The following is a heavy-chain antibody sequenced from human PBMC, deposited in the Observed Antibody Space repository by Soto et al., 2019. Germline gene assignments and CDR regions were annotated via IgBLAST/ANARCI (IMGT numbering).Heavy chain of an antibody. CDR1: GGPINSSHW. V-gene: IGHV4-4*02. D-gene: IGHD3-3*02. CDR2: ISHSGNA. Sequence: SETLSLTCAVSGGPINSSHWWNWVRQPPGKGLEWIGQISHSGNANYNPSLTSRVTISVDKSKNHFSLKLTSVTAADTAVYYCAARHFWSGPWTARRLDYWGQGTLVTVSS. J-gene: IGHJ4*02. CDR3: AARHFWSGPWTARRLDY.